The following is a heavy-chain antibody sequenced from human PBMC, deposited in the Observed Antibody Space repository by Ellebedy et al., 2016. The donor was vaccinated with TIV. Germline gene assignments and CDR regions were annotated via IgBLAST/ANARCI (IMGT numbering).Heavy chain of an antibody. J-gene: IGHJ4*02. CDR1: GFTFSNYW. CDR3: ARVSGKYYFDY. D-gene: IGHD2-8*01. Sequence: GESLKISXAASGFTFSNYWIHWVRQAPGKGPVWVSRINGDGSSTSYADSVKGRFTISRDNFKSTLFLQMNTLTAEDTAVYYCARVSGKYYFDYWGQGTLVTVSS. V-gene: IGHV3-74*01. CDR2: INGDGSST.